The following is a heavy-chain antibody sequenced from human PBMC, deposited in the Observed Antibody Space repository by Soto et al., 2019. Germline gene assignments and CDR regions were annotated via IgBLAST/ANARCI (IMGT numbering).Heavy chain of an antibody. V-gene: IGHV4-4*07. Sequence: PSETLSLTCTISGGSVTTYHWSWIRQPGGKGLERIGRIYNTGSTEYNPSLKSRVTMSVDTSKNHFSLRLKSVTAADTAVYYCAKHSDFWSGPANPWGQGTLVTVSS. CDR1: GGSVTTYH. CDR3: AKHSDFWSGPANP. J-gene: IGHJ5*02. CDR2: IYNTGST. D-gene: IGHD3-3*01.